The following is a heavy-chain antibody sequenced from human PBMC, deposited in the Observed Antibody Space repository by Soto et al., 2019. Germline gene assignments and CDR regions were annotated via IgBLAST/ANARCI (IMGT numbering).Heavy chain of an antibody. D-gene: IGHD2-15*01. CDR2: IDWDDDK. Sequence: SCPTLVNPTQTLTLTCTFSGFSLSTNGMCVSWIRQPPGKALEWLALIDWDDDKYYSTSLKTRLTISKDTSKNQVVLTMTNMDPVDTATYYCARIYAPGGGSCYGNWFDPWGQGTLVTVSS. J-gene: IGHJ5*02. CDR1: GFSLSTNGMC. CDR3: ARIYAPGGGSCYGNWFDP. V-gene: IGHV2-70*01.